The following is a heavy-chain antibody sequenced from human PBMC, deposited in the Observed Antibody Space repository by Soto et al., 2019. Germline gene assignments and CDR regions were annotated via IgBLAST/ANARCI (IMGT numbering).Heavy chain of an antibody. J-gene: IGHJ4*02. CDR2: ISHSGNT. V-gene: IGHV4-4*02. CDR3: AARHFWSRPWTDRRLDY. D-gene: IGHD3-3*02. Sequence: SETLSLTCVVSNDSINSSHWWNWVRQPPEKGLEWIGQISHSGNTSYNPSLTSRVTISVDKSKSHFSLNLTSVTAADTAVYYCAARHFWSRPWTDRRLDYWGQGTLVTVS. CDR1: NDSINSSHW.